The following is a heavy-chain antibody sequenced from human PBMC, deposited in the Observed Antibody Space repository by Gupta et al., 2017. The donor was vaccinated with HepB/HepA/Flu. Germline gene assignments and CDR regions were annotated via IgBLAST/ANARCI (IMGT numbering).Heavy chain of an antibody. D-gene: IGHD2-2*01. CDR2: TYYRSKWYN. J-gene: IGHJ3*01. Sequence: QVHLQQSGPGLVKPSQTLSLTCAISGASVSSNSAAWHWLRQSPSRGLEWLGRTYYRSKWYNDYAVSVKSRITINPDTSKNQFSLQLNSVTPEDTAVYFCARNGARCSSSSCFSWGQGTMVTVSS. V-gene: IGHV6-1*01. CDR3: ARNGARCSSSSCFS. CDR1: GASVSSNSAA.